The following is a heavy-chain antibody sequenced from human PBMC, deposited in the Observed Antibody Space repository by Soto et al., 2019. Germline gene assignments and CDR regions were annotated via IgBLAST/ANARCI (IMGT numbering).Heavy chain of an antibody. J-gene: IGHJ4*02. CDR1: GGSISSYY. D-gene: IGHD6-13*01. Sequence: PSETLSLTCTVSGGSISSYYWSWIRQPPGKGLEWIGYIYYSGSTNYNPSLKSRVTISVDTSKNQFSLKLSSVTAADTAVYYCARGLSGYSSRWYVFHYWGQGTLVTVSS. CDR3: ARGLSGYSSRWYVFHY. V-gene: IGHV4-59*01. CDR2: IYYSGST.